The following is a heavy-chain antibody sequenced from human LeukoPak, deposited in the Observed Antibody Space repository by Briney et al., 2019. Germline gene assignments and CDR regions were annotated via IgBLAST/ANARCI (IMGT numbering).Heavy chain of an antibody. CDR2: INQDGGEK. CDR1: GFTFSSHW. D-gene: IGHD1-7*01. J-gene: IGHJ6*02. CDR3: ASNWDYVRGYGMDV. V-gene: IGHV3-7*01. Sequence: GGYLRLSCAASGFTFSSHWVSWVRQAPGKRLQWVANINQDGGEKHYVDSVRGRFTISRDNTKNSLYLQMNSLRVEDSAVYYCASNWDYVRGYGMDVWGQGTTVTVSS.